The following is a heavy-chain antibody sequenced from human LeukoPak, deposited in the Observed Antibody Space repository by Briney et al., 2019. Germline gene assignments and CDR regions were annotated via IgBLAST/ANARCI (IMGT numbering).Heavy chain of an antibody. CDR2: IKQDGSEK. CDR3: AREGSSSGRYYFDY. J-gene: IGHJ4*02. CDR1: GFTFSSYW. V-gene: IGHV3-7*01. D-gene: IGHD6-6*01. Sequence: GGSLRLSCAASGFTFSSYWMSWVRQAPGQGLEWVANIKQDGSEKYYVDSVKGRFTISRDNAKNSLYLQMNGLRAEDTAVYYCAREGSSSGRYYFDYWGQGTLVTVSS.